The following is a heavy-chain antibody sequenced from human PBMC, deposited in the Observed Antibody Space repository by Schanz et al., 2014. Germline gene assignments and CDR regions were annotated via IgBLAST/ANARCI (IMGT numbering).Heavy chain of an antibody. D-gene: IGHD3-9*01. CDR3: AKQIHYDILTVTRN. CDR2: LSGSGGST. J-gene: IGHJ4*01. CDR1: GFTLSNSD. V-gene: IGHV3-23*04. Sequence: EVQLVESGGGLVKPGGSLRLSCAASGFTLSNSDMHWVRQGTGKGLEWVSALSGSGGSTYYADSVKGRFTISRDNSKNTLYLQMNSLRAEDTAVYYCAKQIHYDILTVTRNWGQGTLVTVSS.